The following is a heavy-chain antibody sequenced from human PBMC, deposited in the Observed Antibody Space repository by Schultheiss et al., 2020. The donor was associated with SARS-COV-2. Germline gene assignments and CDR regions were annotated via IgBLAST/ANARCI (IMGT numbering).Heavy chain of an antibody. D-gene: IGHD5-18*01. CDR2: VHYSGST. CDR1: GGFVSNNYNY. CDR3: AGSGYKFGARW. V-gene: IGHV4-61*01. J-gene: IGHJ4*02. Sequence: SETLSLTCTVSGGFVSNNYNYWHWIRQTPGKGLEWIGYVHYSGSTDSNPSLKSRVITSVDTSKNQFSLKLSSVTAADTAVYYCAGSGYKFGARWWGQGTLVTVSS.